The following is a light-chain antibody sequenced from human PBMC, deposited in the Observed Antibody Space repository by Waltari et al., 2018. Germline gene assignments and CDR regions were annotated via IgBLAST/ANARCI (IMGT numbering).Light chain of an antibody. CDR1: QSISSN. J-gene: IGKJ4*01. CDR3: QHYNNWPPLT. V-gene: IGKV3-15*01. Sequence: EIVMTQPPATLSVPPGERPTPPCRASQSISSNLAWYQQRPGQAPRLLLYGASTRASDIPDRFSGRGSGTDFTLTISSLQSEDFAVYYCQHYNNWPPLTFGGGTKVDVK. CDR2: GAS.